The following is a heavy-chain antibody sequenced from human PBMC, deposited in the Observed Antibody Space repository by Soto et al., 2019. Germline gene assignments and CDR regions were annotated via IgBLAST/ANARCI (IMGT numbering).Heavy chain of an antibody. J-gene: IGHJ4*02. CDR2: ITGSGSDT. CDR1: GFTFNNSA. CDR3: SKLGSSAWSPHYYFDY. V-gene: IGHV3-23*01. Sequence: PGGSLRLSCAASGFTFNNSAMGWVRQAPGKGLEWVSAITGSGSDTYYLDSVKGRFTISRNNSKNTLFLQMNSLRAEDTAIYYFSKLGSSAWSPHYYFDYWGQGTLVTVSS. D-gene: IGHD3-10*01.